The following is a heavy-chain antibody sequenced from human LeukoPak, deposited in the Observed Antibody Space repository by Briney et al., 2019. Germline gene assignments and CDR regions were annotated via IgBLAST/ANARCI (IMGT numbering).Heavy chain of an antibody. J-gene: IGHJ4*02. V-gene: IGHV3-23*01. CDR2: ISGSGGST. CDR3: AKTYYYDSSGYLYYFDY. D-gene: IGHD3-22*01. CDR1: GFTFSSYA. Sequence: GGSLRLSCAASGFTFSSYAMSWVRQAPGKGLEWVSAISGSGGSTYYADSVKGRFTISRDNSKNTLYLQMNSLRAEDTAVYYCAKTYYYDSSGYLYYFDYWGQGTLVTVSS.